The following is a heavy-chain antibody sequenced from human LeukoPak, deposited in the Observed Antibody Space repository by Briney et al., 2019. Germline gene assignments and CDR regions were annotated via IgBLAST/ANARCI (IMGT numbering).Heavy chain of an antibody. CDR2: ISPYNGNT. D-gene: IGHD6-19*01. J-gene: IGHJ5*02. CDR3: ARGGSSGPEGWFDP. Sequence: ASVKVSCKASGYTFTNYGITWVRQALGQGLEWMGWISPYNGNTKYAQKVQGRVTMTTDTSTSTAYMELRSLRSDDAAVYYCARGGSSGPEGWFDPWAQGTLVTVSS. V-gene: IGHV1-18*01. CDR1: GYTFTNYG.